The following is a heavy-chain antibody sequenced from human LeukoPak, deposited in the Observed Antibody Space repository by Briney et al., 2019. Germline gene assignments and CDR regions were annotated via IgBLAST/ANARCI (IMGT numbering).Heavy chain of an antibody. CDR2: IYSSGSS. CDR3: ASHRHSSSWAFDY. Sequence: PSETLSLTCTVSGGSISSHYWSWIRQSPGKGLEWIGYIYSSGSSNYNPSLKSRVTISVDTSKNQFSLKLSSVSAEDTAVYYCASHRHSSSWAFDYWGQGTLVTVSS. J-gene: IGHJ4*02. D-gene: IGHD6-13*01. V-gene: IGHV4-59*11. CDR1: GGSISSHY.